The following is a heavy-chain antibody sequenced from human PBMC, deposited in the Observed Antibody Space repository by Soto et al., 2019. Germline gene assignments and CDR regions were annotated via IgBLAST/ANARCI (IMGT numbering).Heavy chain of an antibody. J-gene: IGHJ3*02. CDR1: GYTFTGYY. CDR3: ARGGGSASNDAFDI. Sequence: SVKVSCKASGYTFTGYYMHWVRQAPGQGLEWMGWINPNSGGTNYAQKFQGWVTMTRDTSISTAYMELSRLRSDDTAVYYCARGGGSASNDAFDIWGQGTMVTVSS. V-gene: IGHV1-2*04. CDR2: INPNSGGT.